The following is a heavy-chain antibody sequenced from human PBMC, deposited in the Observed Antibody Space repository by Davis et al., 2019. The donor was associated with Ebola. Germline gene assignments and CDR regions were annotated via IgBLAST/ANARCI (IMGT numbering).Heavy chain of an antibody. J-gene: IGHJ4*02. D-gene: IGHD4-17*01. CDR3: ARLVYGDYGVSIDY. CDR1: GFTFDDYT. CDR2: ISWDGGST. Sequence: PGGSLRLSCAASGFTFDDYTMHWVRQAPGKGLEWVSLISWDGGSTYYADSVKGRFTISRDNAKNSLYLQMNSLRDEDTAVYYCARLVYGDYGVSIDYWGQGTLVTVSS. V-gene: IGHV3-43*01.